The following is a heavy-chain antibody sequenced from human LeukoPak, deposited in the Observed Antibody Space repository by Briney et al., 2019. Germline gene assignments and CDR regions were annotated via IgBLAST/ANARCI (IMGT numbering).Heavy chain of an antibody. CDR2: IYYSGST. D-gene: IGHD6-19*01. CDR1: GGSISSYH. Sequence: SETLSLTCTVSGGSISSYHWSWIRQPPGKGLEWIGYIYYSGSTNYNPSLKSRVTISVDTSKNQFSLKLSSVTAADTAVYYCARDSSGWYEFDYWGQGTLVTVSS. J-gene: IGHJ4*02. V-gene: IGHV4-59*01. CDR3: ARDSSGWYEFDY.